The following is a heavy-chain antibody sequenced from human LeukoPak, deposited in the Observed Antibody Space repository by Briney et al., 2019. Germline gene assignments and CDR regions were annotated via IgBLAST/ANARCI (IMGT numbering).Heavy chain of an antibody. D-gene: IGHD4/OR15-4a*01. CDR3: ARRAGAYSHPYDY. V-gene: IGHV3-53*01. CDR1: GFTVSSNS. J-gene: IGHJ4*02. Sequence: GGSLRLSCTVSGFTVSSNSMSWIRQAPGKGLEWVSFIYSDNTHYSDSVKGRFTISRDNSKNTLYLQMNSLRAEDTAVYYCARRAGAYSHPYDYWGQGTLVTVSS. CDR2: IYSDNT.